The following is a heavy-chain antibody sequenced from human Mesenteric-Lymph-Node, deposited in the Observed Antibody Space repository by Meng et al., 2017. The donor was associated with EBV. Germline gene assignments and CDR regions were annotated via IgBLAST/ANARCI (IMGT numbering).Heavy chain of an antibody. D-gene: IGHD6-13*01. CDR2: INHSGNT. CDR3: AAVRTSWLTRPFDG. CDR1: GDSISSSPW. J-gene: IGHJ4*02. V-gene: IGHV4-4*02. Sequence: QVQLQESGPGLVKPSGTLSLTFAASGDSISSSPWWSWVRQSPGKGLEWIGNINHSGNTDYNPSLNSRVTISVDKSKNHFYLKLTSVTAADTAVYYCAAVRTSWLTRPFDGRGQGTLVTVSS.